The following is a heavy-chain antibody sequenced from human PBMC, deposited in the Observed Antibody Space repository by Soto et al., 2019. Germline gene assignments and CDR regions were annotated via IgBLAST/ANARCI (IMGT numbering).Heavy chain of an antibody. CDR2: FNPANQNT. CDR3: ARVKFGDPFDF. J-gene: IGHJ4*02. Sequence: QVQLVQSGTEVKRPGASVKVSCKASGYTFSNYGASWMRQAPGQGLEWVGWFNPANQNTNYEQKFQDRVSMTADTSTSAAYMELGGHRSDHTAVYYCARVKFGDPFDFWGQGTLVTVSS. D-gene: IGHD2-21*02. CDR1: GYTFSNYG. V-gene: IGHV1-18*01.